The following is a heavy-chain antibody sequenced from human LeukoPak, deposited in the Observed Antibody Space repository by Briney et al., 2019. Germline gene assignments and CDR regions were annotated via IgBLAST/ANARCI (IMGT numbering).Heavy chain of an antibody. D-gene: IGHD5-24*01. J-gene: IGHJ5*02. CDR3: VEMTTMNS. CDR1: GGSFSSYY. CDR2: IHYSGST. V-gene: IGHV4-39*07. Sequence: KPSETLSLTCAVYGGSFSSYYWGWIRQPPGKGLEWIGSIHYSGSTFYNPSLKSRVTISVDTSKNQFSLKLTSVTAADTAVYYCVEMTTMNSWGQGTLVTVSS.